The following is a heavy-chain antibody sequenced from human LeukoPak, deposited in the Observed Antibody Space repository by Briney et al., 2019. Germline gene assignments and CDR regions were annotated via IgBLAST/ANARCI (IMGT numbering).Heavy chain of an antibody. V-gene: IGHV3-23*01. J-gene: IGHJ4*02. CDR2: FSGSGGRT. Sequence: GGSLRLSCAASGFTFSSYAMSWVRQAPGKGLEWVSSFSGSGGRTYYADSVKGRFTISRDNSKNTLYLQMNGLRAEDTAVYYCAKGTAMVNYWGQGTLVTVSS. CDR1: GFTFSSYA. CDR3: AKGTAMVNY. D-gene: IGHD5-18*01.